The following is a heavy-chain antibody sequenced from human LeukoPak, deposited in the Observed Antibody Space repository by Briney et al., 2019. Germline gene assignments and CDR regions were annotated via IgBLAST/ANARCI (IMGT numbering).Heavy chain of an antibody. CDR2: VYYSGST. D-gene: IGHD3-3*01. CDR3: ARDSRITIFGVVN. V-gene: IGHV4-31*03. Sequence: SETLSLTCTVSGGSISSGGYYWSWIRQHPGKGLEWIGYVYYSGSTCYNPSLKSRVTISVDTSKNQFSLKLSSVTAADTAVYYCARDSRITIFGVVNWGQGTLVTVSS. CDR1: GGSISSGGYY. J-gene: IGHJ4*02.